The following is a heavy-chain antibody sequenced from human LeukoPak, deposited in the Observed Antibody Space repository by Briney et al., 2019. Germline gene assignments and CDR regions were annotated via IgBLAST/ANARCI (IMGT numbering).Heavy chain of an antibody. CDR2: ISAYNGNT. CDR1: GYTFTSYG. Sequence: GASVKVSCKASGYTFTSYGISWVRQAPGQGLEWMGWISAYNGNTNYAQKLQGRVTITADKSTSTAYMELSSLRSEDTAVYYCASTSRWGYSYGYDRGGFDYWGQGTLVTVSS. V-gene: IGHV1-18*01. J-gene: IGHJ4*02. CDR3: ASTSRWGYSYGYDRGGFDY. D-gene: IGHD5-18*01.